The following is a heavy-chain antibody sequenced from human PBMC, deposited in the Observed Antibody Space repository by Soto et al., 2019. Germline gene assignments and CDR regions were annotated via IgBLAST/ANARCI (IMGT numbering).Heavy chain of an antibody. V-gene: IGHV4-38-2*01. D-gene: IGHD3-9*01. CDR1: GYSISSGYY. CDR2: IYHSGST. J-gene: IGHJ5*02. Sequence: TLSLTCAVSGYSISSGYYWGWIRRPPGKGLEWIGSIYHSGSTYYNPSLKSRVTISVDTSKNQFSLKLSSVTAADTAVYYCARSYDTDRFDPWGQGTLVTVSS. CDR3: ARSYDTDRFDP.